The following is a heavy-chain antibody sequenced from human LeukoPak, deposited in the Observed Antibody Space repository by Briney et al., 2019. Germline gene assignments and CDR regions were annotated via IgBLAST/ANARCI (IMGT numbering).Heavy chain of an antibody. CDR2: ISGSGGST. Sequence: GGSLRLSCAASGFTFSSDAMSWVRQAPGKGLEWVSGISGSGGSTYYADSVKGRFTISRDNSKNTLYVQMNSLRAEDTAVYYCAKGGRGNYGFDYWGQGTLVTASS. CDR3: AKGGRGNYGFDY. D-gene: IGHD3-10*01. V-gene: IGHV3-23*01. CDR1: GFTFSSDA. J-gene: IGHJ4*02.